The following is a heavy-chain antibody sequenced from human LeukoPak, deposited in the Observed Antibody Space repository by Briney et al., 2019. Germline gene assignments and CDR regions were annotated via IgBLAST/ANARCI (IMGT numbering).Heavy chain of an antibody. Sequence: GGSLRLSCAASGFTFSDYYMSWIRQAPGKGLEWVSYISSSSSYTNYADSVKGRFTISRDNARNSLYLQMNSLRAEDTAVYYCARTTFFSSGYIDYWGQGTLATVSS. J-gene: IGHJ4*02. CDR1: GFTFSDYY. CDR3: ARTTFFSSGYIDY. D-gene: IGHD3-22*01. V-gene: IGHV3-11*06. CDR2: ISSSSSYT.